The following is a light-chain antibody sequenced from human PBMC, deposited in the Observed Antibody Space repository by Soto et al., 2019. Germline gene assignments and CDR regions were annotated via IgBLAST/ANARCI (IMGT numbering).Light chain of an antibody. J-gene: IGKJ2*01. V-gene: IGKV3-15*01. CDR3: QQYYGSPYT. CDR1: QSISSN. Sequence: EIVMTQSPATLSVSPGERATLSCRASQSISSNLAWYQQKPGQAPRLLMFRTSSRATGFPARFSGSGSGTEFNLTISSLQSEDVAVYYCQQYYGSPYTFGQGTKLEIK. CDR2: RTS.